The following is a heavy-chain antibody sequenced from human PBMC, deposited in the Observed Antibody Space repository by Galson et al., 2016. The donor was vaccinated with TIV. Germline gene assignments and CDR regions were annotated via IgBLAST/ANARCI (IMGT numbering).Heavy chain of an antibody. CDR3: AREGRGAAYPNNFDC. D-gene: IGHD1-26*01. J-gene: IGHJ4*02. CDR1: GFAVSYKH. V-gene: IGHV3-53*01. CDR2: LYSGDTT. Sequence: SLRLSCAASGFAVSYKHMIWVRQTPGKGLEWVSLLYSGDTTKYADSVKGRFTISRDNSKNTLYLQMNSLRVEDAAVYYCAREGRGAAYPNNFDCWGQGTQVTVAS.